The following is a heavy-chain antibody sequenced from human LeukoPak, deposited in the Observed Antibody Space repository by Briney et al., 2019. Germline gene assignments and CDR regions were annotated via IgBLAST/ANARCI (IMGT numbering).Heavy chain of an antibody. V-gene: IGHV3-30*18. Sequence: PGGSLRLSCAASGFTFSSYGMHWVRQAPGKGLEWVAVISYDGSNKYYADSMKGRFTISRDNSKNTLYPQMNSLRAEDTAVYYCAKVGGSPHDYWGQGTLVTVSS. D-gene: IGHD3-16*01. CDR1: GFTFSSYG. J-gene: IGHJ4*02. CDR3: AKVGGSPHDY. CDR2: ISYDGSNK.